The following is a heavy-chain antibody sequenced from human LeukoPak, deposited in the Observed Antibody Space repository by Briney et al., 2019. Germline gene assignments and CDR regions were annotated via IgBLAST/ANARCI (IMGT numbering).Heavy chain of an antibody. J-gene: IGHJ4*02. CDR3: ATIYSSGYYYDY. CDR1: GFTFSSYG. V-gene: IGHV3-30*02. Sequence: PGGSLRLSCAASGFTFSSYGMHWVRQAPGKGLEWVAFIRYDGGNKYYADSVKGRFTISRDNSKNTLYLQMNSLRAEDTAVYYCATIYSSGYYYDYWGQGTLVTVSS. CDR2: IRYDGGNK. D-gene: IGHD3-22*01.